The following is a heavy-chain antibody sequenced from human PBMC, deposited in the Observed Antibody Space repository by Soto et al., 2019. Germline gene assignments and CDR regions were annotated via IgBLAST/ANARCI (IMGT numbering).Heavy chain of an antibody. CDR2: IDPGGGST. CDR3: ARSFVSHYVGRADLFKM. CDR1: GYSFTSYH. Sequence: QVQLVQSGTEVKKPGASMNISCKASGYSFTSYHMHWVRQAPGQGLEWMGRIDPGGGSTSYAQNFQGRVIMTRDKSTSTVYMELNSLRLEDTAVYYCARSFVSHYVGRADLFKMWGKGTMVSVSS. V-gene: IGHV1-46*01. D-gene: IGHD3-10*02. J-gene: IGHJ6*04.